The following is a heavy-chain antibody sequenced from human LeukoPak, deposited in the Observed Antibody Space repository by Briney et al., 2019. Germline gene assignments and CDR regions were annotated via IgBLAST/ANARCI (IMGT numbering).Heavy chain of an antibody. V-gene: IGHV3-33*01. D-gene: IGHD5-18*01. CDR2: IWYDGSNK. CDR3: ARERGYPYYYYGMDV. CDR1: GFTFSSYG. Sequence: PGGSLRLSCAASGFTFSSYGMHWVRQAPGKGLEWVAVIWYDGSNKYYADSVKGRFTISRDNSKNTLYLQMNSLRAEDTAVYYCARERGYPYYYYGMDVWGQGTTVTVSS. J-gene: IGHJ6*02.